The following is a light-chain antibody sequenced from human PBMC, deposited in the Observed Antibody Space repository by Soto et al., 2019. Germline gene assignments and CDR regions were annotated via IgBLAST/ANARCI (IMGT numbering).Light chain of an antibody. J-gene: IGKJ2*01. V-gene: IGKV3-11*01. CDR3: QQRSNWPPNT. Sequence: VVLTQSPATLSLSPGETASLSCRATHNISIYLAWYQQKLGQPPRLLIFDASNRATGIPARFIGSGSGTEFTLNVSSLEPEDFALYFCQQRSNWPPNTFGQGTKLEMK. CDR1: HNISIY. CDR2: DAS.